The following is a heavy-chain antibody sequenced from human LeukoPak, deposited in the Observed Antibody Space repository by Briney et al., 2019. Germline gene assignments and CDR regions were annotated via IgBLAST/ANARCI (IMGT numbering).Heavy chain of an antibody. CDR1: GYTFTDYY. CDR2: INPKRGVT. D-gene: IGHD4-17*01. J-gene: IGHJ3*01. Sequence: ASVKVSCNASGYTFTDYYIQCMRQAPGQGLEWMGWINPKRGVTTYAQKFQGRVTMTRDTSITTAYMELTRLRSDDTTIYYCARERNYGHYGNDFDVWGQGTKVTVSS. V-gene: IGHV1-2*02. CDR3: ARERNYGHYGNDFDV.